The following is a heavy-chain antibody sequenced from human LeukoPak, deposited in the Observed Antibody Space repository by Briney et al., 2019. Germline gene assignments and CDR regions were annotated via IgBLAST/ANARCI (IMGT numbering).Heavy chain of an antibody. J-gene: IGHJ4*02. CDR2: ISSSSSTI. Sequence: GGSLRLSCAASGFTFSSYSMNWVRQAPGKGLEWVSYISSSSSTIYYADSVKGRFTISRDNAKNSLYLQMNSLRAEDTAVYYCARDREKNRIAAAGTSIFDYWGQGTLVTVSS. V-gene: IGHV3-48*04. D-gene: IGHD6-13*01. CDR1: GFTFSSYS. CDR3: ARDREKNRIAAAGTSIFDY.